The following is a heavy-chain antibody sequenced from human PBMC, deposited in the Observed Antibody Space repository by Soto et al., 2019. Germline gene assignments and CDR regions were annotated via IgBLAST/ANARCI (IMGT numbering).Heavy chain of an antibody. D-gene: IGHD6-13*01. CDR2: ISAYNGNT. CDR3: ARDPGAAANPDWFDP. Sequence: QVQLVQSGAEVKKPGASVKVSCKASGYTFTSYGISWVRQAPGQGLEWMGWISAYNGNTNYAQKLQGRVTMTTDTSTSTAYRELRSLRSDDTAVYYCARDPGAAANPDWFDPWGQGTLVTVSS. CDR1: GYTFTSYG. J-gene: IGHJ5*02. V-gene: IGHV1-18*04.